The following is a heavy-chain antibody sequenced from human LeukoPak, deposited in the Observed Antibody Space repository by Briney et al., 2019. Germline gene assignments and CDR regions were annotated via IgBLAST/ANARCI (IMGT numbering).Heavy chain of an antibody. CDR1: GYTFPSYG. D-gene: IGHD6-13*01. V-gene: IGHV1-18*01. J-gene: IGHJ4*02. CDR3: ARASGVSAAGSPYYFDY. CDR2: ISPYSGNT. Sequence: GASVKVSCKASGYTFPSYGITWVRHAPGQGLECMGWISPYSGNTDYAQKCQGRVTMTTDTSTTTAYMELRSLRSDDTAVYYCARASGVSAAGSPYYFDYWGQGTLVTVSS.